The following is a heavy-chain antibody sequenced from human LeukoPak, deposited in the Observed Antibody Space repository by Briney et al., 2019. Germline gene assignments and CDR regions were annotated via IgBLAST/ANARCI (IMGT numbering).Heavy chain of an antibody. J-gene: IGHJ5*02. CDR1: GFTFSSYS. V-gene: IGHV3-48*01. D-gene: IGHD4-11*01. Sequence: GGSLRLSCAASGFTFSSYSMNWVRQTPGQGLEWVSYITRDSSTMFYADSVKGRFTASRDNAENSMYLQMNSLRAEDTAVYYCARVALRPIDYSNPEFDPWGQGTLVTVSS. CDR3: ARVALRPIDYSNPEFDP. CDR2: ITRDSSTM.